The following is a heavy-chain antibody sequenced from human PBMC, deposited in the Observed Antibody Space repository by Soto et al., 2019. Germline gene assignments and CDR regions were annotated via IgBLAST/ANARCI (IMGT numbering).Heavy chain of an antibody. CDR1: GFTFRSYA. V-gene: IGHV3-30-3*01. J-gene: IGHJ4*02. D-gene: IGHD6-19*01. Sequence: QVQLVESGGGVVQPGRSLRLSCAASGFTFRSYAMHWVRQAPGKGLEWVAVISYDGSNKYYADSVKGRFTISRDNSKNTLYLQMISLRAEDTAVYYCAREGDLYSSDWYSDYWGQGTLVTVSS. CDR2: ISYDGSNK. CDR3: AREGDLYSSDWYSDY.